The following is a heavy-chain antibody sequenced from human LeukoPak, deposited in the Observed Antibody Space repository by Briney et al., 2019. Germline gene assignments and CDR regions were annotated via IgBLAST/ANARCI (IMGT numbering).Heavy chain of an antibody. Sequence: PGGSLRLSCAGSGFTFSSYEMNWVRQAPGKGLEWVSYISSSGSTIYYADSVKGRFTISRDNAKNSLHLQMNSLRAEDTAVYYCARDGPMVEQLFDYWGQGTLVTVSS. CDR2: ISSSGSTI. D-gene: IGHD1/OR15-1a*01. V-gene: IGHV3-48*03. CDR1: GFTFSSYE. J-gene: IGHJ4*02. CDR3: ARDGPMVEQLFDY.